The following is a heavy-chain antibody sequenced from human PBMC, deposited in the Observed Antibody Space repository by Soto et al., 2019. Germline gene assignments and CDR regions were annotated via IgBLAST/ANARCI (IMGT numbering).Heavy chain of an antibody. CDR1: GGSFSGYY. Sequence: QVQLQQWGAGLLKPSETLSLTCAVYGGSFSGYYWSWIRQPPGKGLEWIGEINHSGSTNYNPSLKGQVTISVDTSKNQFSLKLSSVTAADTAVYYCARARSAITMVRVEFDYWGQGTLVTVSS. D-gene: IGHD3-10*01. CDR2: INHSGST. J-gene: IGHJ4*02. CDR3: ARARSAITMVRVEFDY. V-gene: IGHV4-34*01.